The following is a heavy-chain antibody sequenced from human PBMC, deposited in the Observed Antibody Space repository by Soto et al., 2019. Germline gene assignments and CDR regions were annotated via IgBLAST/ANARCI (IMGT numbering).Heavy chain of an antibody. J-gene: IGHJ3*02. CDR1: GFTFSSYS. Sequence: GGSLRLSCAASGFTFSSYSMNWVRQAPGKGLEWVSSISSSSSYIYYADSVKGRFTISRDNAKNSLYLQMNSLRAEDTAVYYCARDILTGYPEPAFDIWGQGTTVTVSS. CDR2: ISSSSSYI. D-gene: IGHD3-9*01. V-gene: IGHV3-21*01. CDR3: ARDILTGYPEPAFDI.